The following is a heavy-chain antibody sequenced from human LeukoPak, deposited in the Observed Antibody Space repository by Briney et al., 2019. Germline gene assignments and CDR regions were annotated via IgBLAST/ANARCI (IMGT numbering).Heavy chain of an antibody. J-gene: IGHJ4*02. Sequence: SQTLSLTCAVSGGSINSGGHSWRWIRQPPGKGLEWIGYIYHSGATYYNPSLKTRVTISADRSKNQFSLTLSSVTAADTAMYYCARIPAWVFDHWGQGILVTVSS. CDR3: ARIPAWVFDH. D-gene: IGHD2-21*01. V-gene: IGHV4-30-2*01. CDR2: IYHSGAT. CDR1: GGSINSGGHS.